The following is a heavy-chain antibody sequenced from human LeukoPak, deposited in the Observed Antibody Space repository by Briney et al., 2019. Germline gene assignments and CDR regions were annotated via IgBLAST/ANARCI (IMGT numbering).Heavy chain of an antibody. V-gene: IGHV3-7*03. J-gene: IGHJ4*02. Sequence: GGSLRLSCAASAFTFSSCWMSWVRQAPGKGLEWVANIKQDGSEKYYVDSVKGRFTISRDNAKNSLYLQMNSLRAEDTAVYYCAREAVAGTYYFDYWGQGTQVTVSS. CDR1: AFTFSSCW. D-gene: IGHD6-19*01. CDR3: AREAVAGTYYFDY. CDR2: IKQDGSEK.